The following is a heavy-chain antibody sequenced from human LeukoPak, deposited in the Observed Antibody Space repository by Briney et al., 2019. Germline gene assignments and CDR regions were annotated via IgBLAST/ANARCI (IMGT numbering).Heavy chain of an antibody. CDR1: GYTFTGYY. D-gene: IGHD7-27*01. CDR2: INPNSGDT. CDR3: ARGGPNWVEIDH. V-gene: IGHV1-2*06. J-gene: IGHJ4*02. Sequence: ASVKVSCKASGYTFTGYYMHWVRQAPGQGLEWMGRINPNSGDTNYAQKFQGRVTMTRDTSISTAYMELSSLTSDDTAVYYCARGGPNWVEIDHWGQGTLVTVSS.